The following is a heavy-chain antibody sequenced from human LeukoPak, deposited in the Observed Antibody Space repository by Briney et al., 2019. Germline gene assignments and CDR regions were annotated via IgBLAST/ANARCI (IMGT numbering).Heavy chain of an antibody. CDR3: AREAGSYRGFDY. CDR1: GGSISSSSYY. D-gene: IGHD1-26*01. V-gene: IGHV4-39*07. Sequence: SETLSLTCTVSGGSISSSSYYWGWIRQPPGKGLEWIGSIYYSGSTYYNPSLKSRVTISVDTSKNQFSLKLSSVTAADTAVYYCAREAGSYRGFDYWGQGTLVTVSS. J-gene: IGHJ4*02. CDR2: IYYSGST.